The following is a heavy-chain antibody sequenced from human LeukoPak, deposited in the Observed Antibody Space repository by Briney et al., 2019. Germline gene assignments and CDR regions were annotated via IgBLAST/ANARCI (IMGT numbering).Heavy chain of an antibody. D-gene: IGHD3-10*01. J-gene: IGHJ4*02. Sequence: PSETLSLTCTVSGGSISSSSYYRGWIRQPPGKGLEWIGSICYDGSTYYNPSLKSRVTISVDTSKNQFSLKLSSVTAADTAVYYCARTGLLFGSEFDYWGQGTLVTVSS. CDR1: GGSISSSSYY. CDR3: ARTGLLFGSEFDY. CDR2: ICYDGST. V-gene: IGHV4-39*01.